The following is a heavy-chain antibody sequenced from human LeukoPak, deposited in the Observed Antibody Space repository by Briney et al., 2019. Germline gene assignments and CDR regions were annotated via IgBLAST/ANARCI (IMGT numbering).Heavy chain of an antibody. D-gene: IGHD4-17*01. Sequence: PGGSLRLSCAVSGFTFSSYAMSWVRQAPGKGLEWVSAISGSGGSTYYADCVKGRFTISRDNSKNTLYLQMNSLRAEDTAVYYCAKDNYGFFDYWGQGTLVTVSS. V-gene: IGHV3-23*01. CDR3: AKDNYGFFDY. J-gene: IGHJ4*02. CDR1: GFTFSSYA. CDR2: ISGSGGST.